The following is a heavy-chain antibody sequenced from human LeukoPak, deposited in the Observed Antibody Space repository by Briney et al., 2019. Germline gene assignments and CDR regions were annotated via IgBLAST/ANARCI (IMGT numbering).Heavy chain of an antibody. CDR2: INAGNGNT. CDR3: ARVPYYDILTGQPLYASDI. D-gene: IGHD3-9*01. J-gene: IGHJ3*02. CDR1: GYTFTSYA. Sequence: GASVKVSCKASGYTFTSYAMHWVRQAPGQRLGWMGWINAGNGNTKYSQKFQGRVTITRDTSASTAYMELSSLRSEDTAVYYCARVPYYDILTGQPLYASDIWGQGTMVTVSS. V-gene: IGHV1-3*01.